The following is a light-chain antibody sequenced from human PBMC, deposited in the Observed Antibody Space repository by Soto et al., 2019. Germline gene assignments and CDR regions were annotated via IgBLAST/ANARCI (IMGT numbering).Light chain of an antibody. CDR1: SSDVGGYDY. J-gene: IGLJ1*01. V-gene: IGLV2-11*01. CDR2: DVN. Sequence: QSVPTQPPAVSSTRGQSVTICCPRTSSDVGGYDYVSWYQQRPGKAPKLLIYDVNKRPSEVPDRFSGSKSGNTASLTICGLQAEDEADFYCCSYGGSFPDVCGTGTKVTVL. CDR3: CSYGGSFPDV.